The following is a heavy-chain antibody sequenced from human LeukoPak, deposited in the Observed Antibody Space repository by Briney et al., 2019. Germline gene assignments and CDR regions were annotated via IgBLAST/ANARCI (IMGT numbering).Heavy chain of an antibody. J-gene: IGHJ4*01. D-gene: IGHD6-25*01. CDR3: ARVRKEGPYSSAGDFDY. V-gene: IGHV4-59*01. Sequence: SETLSLTCSVSGGSISSYYWSWIRQPPGKGLELIGHVYYSGSTNYNPSLRSRVSMSVDTSKNHFSLNLSSVLAADTAVYFCARVRKEGPYSSAGDFDYWGHGILVTVSS. CDR1: GGSISSYY. CDR2: VYYSGST.